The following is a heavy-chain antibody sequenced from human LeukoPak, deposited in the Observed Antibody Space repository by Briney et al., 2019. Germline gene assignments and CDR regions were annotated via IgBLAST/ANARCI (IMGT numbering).Heavy chain of an antibody. V-gene: IGHV4-59*12. D-gene: IGHD6-13*01. CDR3: ARVEKYTSSGPTDP. Sequence: PGGSLRLSCAASGFTFSSYSMNWVRQPPGKGLEWIGNIYYSGSTYYNPSLKSRVTISVDTSKNQFSLKLTSVTAADTAVYYCARVEKYTSSGPTDPWGQGTLVTVSS. CDR2: IYYSGST. J-gene: IGHJ5*02. CDR1: GFTFSSYS.